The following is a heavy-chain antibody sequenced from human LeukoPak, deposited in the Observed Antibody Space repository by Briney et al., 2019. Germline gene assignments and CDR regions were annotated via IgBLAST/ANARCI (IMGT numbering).Heavy chain of an antibody. V-gene: IGHV4-34*01. J-gene: IGHJ2*01. CDR1: GGSFSGYY. CDR3: ARGSRGGLRSRYFDL. CDR2: INYSGST. D-gene: IGHD2/OR15-2a*01. Sequence: PSETLSLTCAVYGGSFSGYYWSWIRQPPGKGLEWIGEINYSGSTNYNPSLKSRVTISVDTSKNQFPLKLSSVTAADTAVYYCARGSRGGLRSRYFDLWGRGTLVTVSS.